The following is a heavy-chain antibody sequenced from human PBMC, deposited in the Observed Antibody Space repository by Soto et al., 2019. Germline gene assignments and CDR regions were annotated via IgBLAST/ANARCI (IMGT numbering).Heavy chain of an antibody. J-gene: IGHJ4*02. CDR1: GGSVSSGSYY. Sequence: QVQLQESGPGLVKPSETLSLTCTVSGGSVSSGSYYWSWIRQPPGKGLEWIGYIYYSGSTNYNPSLKSRVTISVDTSKNQFSLKLSSVTAADTAVYYCAGTYGYSSGWTRGDYWGQGTLVTVSS. CDR3: AGTYGYSSGWTRGDY. V-gene: IGHV4-61*01. D-gene: IGHD6-19*01. CDR2: IYYSGST.